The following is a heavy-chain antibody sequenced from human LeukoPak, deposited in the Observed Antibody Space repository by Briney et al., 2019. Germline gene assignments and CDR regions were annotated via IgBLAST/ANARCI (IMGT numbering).Heavy chain of an antibody. D-gene: IGHD7-27*01. CDR1: GGSITNYY. Sequence: PSETLSLTCTVSGGSITNYYWNWVRQPAGKGLEWIGRIFTSGTTDYNPSLKSRLTMSVDTSKYQFSLKLSSVTAADTAVYYCARDNGWGCFDYWGQGALVTVSS. J-gene: IGHJ4*02. CDR3: ARDNGWGCFDY. CDR2: IFTSGTT. V-gene: IGHV4-4*07.